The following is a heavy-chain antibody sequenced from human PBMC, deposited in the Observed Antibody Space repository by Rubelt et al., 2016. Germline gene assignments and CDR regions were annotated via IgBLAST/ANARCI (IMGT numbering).Heavy chain of an antibody. J-gene: IGHJ3*02. D-gene: IGHD3-3*01. CDR2: INHSGST. V-gene: IGHV4-34*01. Sequence: QVQLQQWGAGLLKPSETLSLTCAVYGGSFSGYYWSWIRQPPGKGLEWIGEINHSGSTNYNPSLNSRVTISVDTSKNQFSLKLSSVTAADTAVYYCATEWTDHAFDIWGQGTMVTVSS. CDR3: ATEWTDHAFDI. CDR1: GGSFSGYY.